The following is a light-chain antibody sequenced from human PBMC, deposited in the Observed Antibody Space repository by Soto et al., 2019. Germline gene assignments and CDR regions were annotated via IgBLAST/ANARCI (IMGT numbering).Light chain of an antibody. CDR1: NSDVGIYDF. CDR3: ISYTSDDVRDV. CDR2: EVS. V-gene: IGLV2-14*01. Sequence: QSALTQPASVSGTPGQSITISCTGSNSDVGIYDFVSWYQHHPGRAPKLIVSEVSRRPSGVSNLFSGSKSGNTASLTISGLQSEDEADYYCISYTSDDVRDVGGTGTKVTVL. J-gene: IGLJ1*01.